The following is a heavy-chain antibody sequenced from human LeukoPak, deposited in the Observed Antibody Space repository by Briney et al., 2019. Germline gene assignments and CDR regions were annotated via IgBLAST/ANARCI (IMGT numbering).Heavy chain of an antibody. J-gene: IGHJ3*02. D-gene: IGHD6-19*01. CDR3: AGGWSRLRIPAFDI. CDR1: GYTFTGYY. CDR2: INPNSGGT. Sequence: ASVKVSCKASGYTFTGYYMHWVRQAPGQGLEWMGWINPNSGGTNYAQKFQGRVTMTRDTSISTAYMELSRLRSDDTAVYYCAGGWSRLRIPAFDIWGQGTMVTVSS. V-gene: IGHV1-2*02.